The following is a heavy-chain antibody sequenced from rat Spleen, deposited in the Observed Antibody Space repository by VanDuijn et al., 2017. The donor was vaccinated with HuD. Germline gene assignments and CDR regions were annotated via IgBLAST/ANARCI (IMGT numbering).Heavy chain of an antibody. CDR2: IRYDGSST. Sequence: EVQLVESGGGLVQPGRSMKLSCAASGFTFSNYDMAWVRQAPKKGLEWVATIRYDGSSTFYRDSVRGRFTVSRDNAKSTLYLQMDSLRSEDTATYYCTTGAKDRVYVMDAWGQGASVTVSS. D-gene: IGHD1-4*01. V-gene: IGHV5-7*01. CDR1: GFTFSNYD. J-gene: IGHJ4*01. CDR3: TTGAKDRVYVMDA.